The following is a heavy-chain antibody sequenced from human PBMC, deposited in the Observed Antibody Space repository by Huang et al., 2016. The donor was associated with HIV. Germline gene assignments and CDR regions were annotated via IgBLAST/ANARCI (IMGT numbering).Heavy chain of an antibody. V-gene: IGHV1-2*02. Sequence: QVQLVQSGAEVKKPGASVKVSCKPSGDAFADYFIHWVRQAPGQGLEWMVWVNPNNGATKDEQKFLGRLTVTGDTSMRTAYMELSGLTSDDTAKYYCTRDGVAPDEEFDYWGQGTVIIVSS. D-gene: IGHD5-12*01. CDR1: GDAFADYF. CDR3: TRDGVAPDEEFDY. J-gene: IGHJ4*02. CDR2: VNPNNGAT.